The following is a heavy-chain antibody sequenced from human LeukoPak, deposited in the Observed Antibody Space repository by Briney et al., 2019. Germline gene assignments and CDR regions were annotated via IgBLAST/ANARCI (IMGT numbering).Heavy chain of an antibody. CDR3: ARSRGSSWYSENVFDP. CDR1: GYTFTSYG. V-gene: IGHV1-18*01. J-gene: IGHJ5*02. D-gene: IGHD6-13*01. Sequence: ASVKVSCKASGYTFTSYGISWVRQAPGQGLEWMGWISAYNGNTNYAQKLQGRVTMTTDTSTSTAYMELRSLRSDDTAVYYCARSRGSSWYSENVFDPWGQGTLVTVSS. CDR2: ISAYNGNT.